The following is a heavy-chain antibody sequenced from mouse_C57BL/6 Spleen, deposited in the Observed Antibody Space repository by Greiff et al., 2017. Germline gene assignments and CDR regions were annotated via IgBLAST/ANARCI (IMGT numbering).Heavy chain of an antibody. CDR3: ARSYYGSSYNYYAMDY. J-gene: IGHJ4*01. Sequence: EVKLMESGPELVKPGASVKISCKASGYTFTDYYMNWVKQSHGKSLEWIGDINPNNGGTSYNQKFKGKATLTVDKSSSTAYMELRSLTSEDSAVYYCARSYYGSSYNYYAMDYWGQGTSVTVSS. CDR2: INPNNGGT. D-gene: IGHD1-1*01. CDR1: GYTFTDYY. V-gene: IGHV1-26*01.